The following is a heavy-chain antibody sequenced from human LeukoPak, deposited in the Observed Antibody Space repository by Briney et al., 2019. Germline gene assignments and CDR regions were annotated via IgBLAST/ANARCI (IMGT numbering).Heavy chain of an antibody. V-gene: IGHV3-48*03. J-gene: IGHJ4*02. CDR2: ISSSGSTI. CDR1: GFTFSSYE. Sequence: GGSLRLSCAASGFTFSSYEMNWVRQAPGKGLEWVSYISSSGSTIYYADSVKGRFTISRDNAKNSLYLQMNSLRAEDTAVYYCAGKRMVRGVIGGEFDYWGQGTLVTVSS. CDR3: AGKRMVRGVIGGEFDY. D-gene: IGHD3-10*01.